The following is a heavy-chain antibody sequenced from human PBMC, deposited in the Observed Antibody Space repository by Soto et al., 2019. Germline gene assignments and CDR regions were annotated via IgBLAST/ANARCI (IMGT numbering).Heavy chain of an antibody. Sequence: QTLSLTCAISGDSVSSNSAAWNWIRQSPSRGLEWLGRTYYRSKWYNDYAVSVKSRITINPDTSKNQFSLQLNSVTPEDTAVYYCARDQQLVGFYYYYGMDVWGQGTTVTVSS. CDR2: TYYRSKWYN. V-gene: IGHV6-1*01. CDR3: ARDQQLVGFYYYYGMDV. D-gene: IGHD6-6*01. CDR1: GDSVSSNSAA. J-gene: IGHJ6*02.